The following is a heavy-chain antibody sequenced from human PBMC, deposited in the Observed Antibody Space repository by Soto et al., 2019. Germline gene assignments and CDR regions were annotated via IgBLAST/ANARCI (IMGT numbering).Heavy chain of an antibody. D-gene: IGHD5-18*01. J-gene: IGHJ4*02. CDR3: ATRDTGRVY. Sequence: QVQLQESGPGLVKPSGTLSLTCAVSGVSISSHDWWTWVRQPPGKGLEWIGESHQSGNTNYNSSLECRVTISLDKSKNQFSLQLSSVTVADTAVYYCATRDTGRVYWGQGTPVTVSS. CDR2: SHQSGNT. CDR1: GVSISSHDW. V-gene: IGHV4-4*02.